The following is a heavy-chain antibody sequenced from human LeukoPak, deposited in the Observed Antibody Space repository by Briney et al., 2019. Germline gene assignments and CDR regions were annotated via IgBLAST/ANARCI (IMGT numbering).Heavy chain of an antibody. Sequence: PGGSLRLSCAASGFTFSSYAMHWVRQAPGKGLEWVAVISYDGSNKYYADSVKGRFTISRDNSKNTLYLQMNSLRAEDTAVYHCARWAIWGQGTMVTVSS. CDR1: GFTFSSYA. D-gene: IGHD6-13*01. CDR2: ISYDGSNK. J-gene: IGHJ3*02. V-gene: IGHV3-30-3*01. CDR3: ARWAI.